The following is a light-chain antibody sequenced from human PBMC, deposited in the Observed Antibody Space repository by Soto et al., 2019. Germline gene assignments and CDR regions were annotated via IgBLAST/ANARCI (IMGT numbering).Light chain of an antibody. CDR3: QQRYSLIT. Sequence: DIVLRQSPATLSMSPGEGATLSCRASQSVDNFLAWYQHKPGQPPRLLIYDASTRATGVPARFSGRGSGTHFTLTISSLEPEDFAVYYCQQRYSLITFGPGTKVDL. J-gene: IGKJ3*01. V-gene: IGKV3-11*01. CDR2: DAS. CDR1: QSVDNF.